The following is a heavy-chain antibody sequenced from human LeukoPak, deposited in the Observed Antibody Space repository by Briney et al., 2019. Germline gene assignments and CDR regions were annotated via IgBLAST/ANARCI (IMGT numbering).Heavy chain of an antibody. D-gene: IGHD2-15*01. CDR2: LSSDGINK. CDR3: ARICTGGSCSFSSI. J-gene: IGHJ3*02. Sequence: GGSLRLSCAASGFTLSSDVMHWVRQTPGEGLEWVAALSSDGINKQYADSVKGRFTISRDRSKNTLYLQMSSLRAEDSAVYFCARICTGGSCSFSSIWGRGTMVAVSS. CDR1: GFTLSSDV. V-gene: IGHV3-30-3*01.